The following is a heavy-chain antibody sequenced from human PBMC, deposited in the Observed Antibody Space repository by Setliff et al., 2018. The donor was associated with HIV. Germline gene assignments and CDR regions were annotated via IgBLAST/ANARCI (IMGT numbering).Heavy chain of an antibody. D-gene: IGHD5-18*01. V-gene: IGHV4-30-4*08. Sequence: SETLSLTCTVSGDSISSDDYYWSWIRQPPGKGLEWIGYISYSGSSYYNPSLKSRLTISVDTSKNQFSLKLSSVTAADTAMYYCARGWIQLWSDAFDIWGQGTMVTVSS. CDR1: GDSISSDDYY. J-gene: IGHJ3*02. CDR2: ISYSGSS. CDR3: ARGWIQLWSDAFDI.